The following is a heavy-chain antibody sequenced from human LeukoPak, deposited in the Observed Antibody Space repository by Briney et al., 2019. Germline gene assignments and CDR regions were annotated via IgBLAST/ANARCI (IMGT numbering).Heavy chain of an antibody. D-gene: IGHD4-17*01. V-gene: IGHV5-51*01. CDR2: IYPGDSDT. CDR3: ARTIYGDYYYYYMDV. Sequence: GESLKISCKGSGYSFTSYWIGWVRQMPGKGLEWMGIIYPGDSDTRYSPSFQGQVTISADKSISTAYLQWSSLKASDTAMYYCARTIYGDYYYYYMDVWGQGTTVTVSS. J-gene: IGHJ6*03. CDR1: GYSFTSYW.